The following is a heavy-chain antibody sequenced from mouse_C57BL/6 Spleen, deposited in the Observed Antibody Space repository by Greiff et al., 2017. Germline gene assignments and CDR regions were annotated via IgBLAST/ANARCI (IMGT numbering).Heavy chain of an antibody. D-gene: IGHD2-12*01. J-gene: IGHJ2*01. CDR1: GFTFSSYA. V-gene: IGHV5-4*01. CDR2: ISDGGSYT. CDR3: ARDYDVGY. Sequence: EVQGVESGGGLVQPGGSLKLSCAASGFTFSSYAMSWVRQTPEKRLEWVATISDGGSYTDYPDNVKGRFTISRDNAKNNLYLQMSHLKSEDTAMYSCARDYDVGYWGQGTTLTVSS.